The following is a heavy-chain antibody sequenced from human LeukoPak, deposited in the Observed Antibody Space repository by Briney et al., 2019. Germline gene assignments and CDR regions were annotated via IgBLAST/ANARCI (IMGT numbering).Heavy chain of an antibody. CDR3: ARGRVDYYDSSGYYLEQSDAFDI. CDR2: IYTSGST. CDR1: GGSISSGSYY. V-gene: IGHV4-61*02. Sequence: PSQTLSLTCTVPGGSISSGSYYWSWIRQPAGKGLEWIGRIYTSGSTNYNPSLKSRVTISVDTSKNQFSLKLSSVTAADTAVYYCARGRVDYYDSSGYYLEQSDAFDIWGQGTMVTVSS. J-gene: IGHJ3*02. D-gene: IGHD3-22*01.